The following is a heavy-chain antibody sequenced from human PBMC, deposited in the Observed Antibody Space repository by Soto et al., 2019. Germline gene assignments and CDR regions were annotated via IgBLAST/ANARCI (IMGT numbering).Heavy chain of an antibody. V-gene: IGHV4-39*01. J-gene: IGHJ4*02. Sequence: SETLSLTCTVSGGSISSSSYYWGWIRQPPGKGLEWIGSIYYSGSTYYNPSLKSRVTISVDTSKNQFSLKLSSVTAADTAVYYCARLQMDIVVVVAAIFDYWGQGTLVTVSS. CDR3: ARLQMDIVVVVAAIFDY. D-gene: IGHD2-15*01. CDR2: IYYSGST. CDR1: GGSISSSSYY.